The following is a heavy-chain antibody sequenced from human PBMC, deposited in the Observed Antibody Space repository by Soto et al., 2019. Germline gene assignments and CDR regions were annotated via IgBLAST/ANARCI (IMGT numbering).Heavy chain of an antibody. CDR3: ARDQWLKVPDVVGDKFDS. D-gene: IGHD6-19*01. Sequence: QVQLVQSGGEEKKPGASVKVSCKASGYDFIGHGISWVRQARGQGLEWMGWINSYNGDTKYARKYQDRITLTKDKSTRTVYMEMTSLRSDDTAVYYGARDQWLKVPDVVGDKFDSWGQGTLVTVSS. CDR2: INSYNGDT. J-gene: IGHJ5*01. CDR1: GYDFIGHG. V-gene: IGHV1-18*04.